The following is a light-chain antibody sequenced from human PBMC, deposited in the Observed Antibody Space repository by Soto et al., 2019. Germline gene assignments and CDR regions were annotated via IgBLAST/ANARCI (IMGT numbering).Light chain of an antibody. Sequence: EIQMTQSPSTLSASVGDRVTITCRASQTINNYLNWYQQKPGKAPKCLIYGASTLQSGVSSRFSGSASGTDYTLTISPLQPEDIATYSCQQSYDSPPTFGGGTKVDIK. CDR1: QTINNY. V-gene: IGKV1-39*01. CDR2: GAS. CDR3: QQSYDSPPT. J-gene: IGKJ4*01.